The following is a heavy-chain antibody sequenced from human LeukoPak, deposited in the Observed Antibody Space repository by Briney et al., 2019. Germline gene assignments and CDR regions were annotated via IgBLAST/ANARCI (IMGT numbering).Heavy chain of an antibody. Sequence: GGSLRLSCAASGFTFSTSAISWVRQAPGKGLKWVSAIGSDDTPYYADSVKGRFTISRDTSKNTLYLQMNSLRAEDTAVYYCAKESRRSPTYFDYWGLGTLVTVSS. V-gene: IGHV3-23*01. CDR3: AKESRRSPTYFDY. CDR1: GFTFSTSA. CDR2: IGSDDTP. J-gene: IGHJ4*02.